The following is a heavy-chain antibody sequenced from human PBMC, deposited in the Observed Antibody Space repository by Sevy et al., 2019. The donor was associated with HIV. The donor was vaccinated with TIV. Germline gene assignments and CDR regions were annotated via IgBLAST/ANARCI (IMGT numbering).Heavy chain of an antibody. CDR3: ARDRDRGWFDP. V-gene: IGHV1-69*13. Sequence: ASVKVSCKTSGGTFSGYAISWVRQAPGQGLEWMGGIIAVSGTTNYLEKFQGRLTITADVSTRTVYMELRSLKTEDTAIYYCARDRDRGWFDPWGQGTLVTVSS. CDR1: GGTFSGYA. J-gene: IGHJ5*02. CDR2: IIAVSGTT. D-gene: IGHD3-16*01.